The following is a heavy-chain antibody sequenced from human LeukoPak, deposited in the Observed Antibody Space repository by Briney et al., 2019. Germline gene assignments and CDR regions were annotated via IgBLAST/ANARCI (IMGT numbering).Heavy chain of an antibody. CDR2: ISNTSHYI. V-gene: IGHV3-21*04. CDR1: GFTFSNYN. CDR3: AKDVNNWNNAPDAFDI. J-gene: IGHJ3*02. Sequence: PGGSLRLSCEVSGFTFSNYNMNWVRQPPGKGLEWVSSISNTSHYIYYADSMKGRFTISRDNAKNSLYLQMNSLRAEDTAVYYCAKDVNNWNNAPDAFDIWGQGTMVTVSS. D-gene: IGHD1/OR15-1a*01.